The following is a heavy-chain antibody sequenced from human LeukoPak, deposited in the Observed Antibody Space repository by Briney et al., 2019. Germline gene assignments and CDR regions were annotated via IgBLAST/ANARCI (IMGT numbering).Heavy chain of an antibody. J-gene: IGHJ4*02. Sequence: GGSLRLSCAASGFTFSSYAMHWVRQAPGKGLEWVAVISYDGSNKYYADSVKGRFTISRDNSKNTLYLQMNSLRAEDTAVYYCARVGKWLRLVDYWGQGTLVTVSS. CDR2: ISYDGSNK. D-gene: IGHD5-12*01. CDR3: ARVGKWLRLVDY. CDR1: GFTFSSYA. V-gene: IGHV3-30-3*01.